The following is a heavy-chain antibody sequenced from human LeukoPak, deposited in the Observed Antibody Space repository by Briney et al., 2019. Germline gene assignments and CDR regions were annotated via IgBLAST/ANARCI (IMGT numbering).Heavy chain of an antibody. J-gene: IGHJ4*02. V-gene: IGHV4-31*03. D-gene: IGHD6-6*01. CDR3: ARQSIAARSFDY. Sequence: TLSLTCTVSGGSISSGGYYWSWIRQHPGKGLEWIGYIYYSGSTYYNPSLKSRVTISVDTSKNQFSLKLSSVTAADTAVYYCARQSIAARSFDYWGQGTLVTVSS. CDR2: IYYSGST. CDR1: GGSISSGGYY.